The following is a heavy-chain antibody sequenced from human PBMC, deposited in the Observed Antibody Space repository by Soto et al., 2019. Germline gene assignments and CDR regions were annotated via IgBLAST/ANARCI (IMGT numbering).Heavy chain of an antibody. CDR2: IYYSGST. V-gene: IGHV4-30-4*01. Sequence: QVQLQESGPGLVKPSQTLSLTCTVSGGSISSGDYYWSWIRQPPGKGLEWIGYIYYSGSTYYNPSLKSRVTISVDTSKNQFSPKLSSVTAADTAVYYCARERYYYDSSGYYTSRYFDLWGRGTLVTVSS. CDR3: ARERYYYDSSGYYTSRYFDL. J-gene: IGHJ2*01. CDR1: GGSISSGDYY. D-gene: IGHD3-22*01.